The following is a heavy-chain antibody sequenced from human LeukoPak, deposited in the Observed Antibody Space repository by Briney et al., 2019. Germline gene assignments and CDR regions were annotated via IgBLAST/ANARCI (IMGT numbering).Heavy chain of an antibody. J-gene: IGHJ4*02. CDR3: ARLTYSIAAAPFDY. Sequence: SETLSLTCAVYGGSFSGYYWSWIRQPPGKGLEWIGEINHSGSTNYNPSLKSRVTLSVDTSKNQFSLKLSSVTAADTAVYYCARLTYSIAAAPFDYWGQGTLVTVSS. V-gene: IGHV4-34*01. D-gene: IGHD6-13*01. CDR1: GGSFSGYY. CDR2: INHSGST.